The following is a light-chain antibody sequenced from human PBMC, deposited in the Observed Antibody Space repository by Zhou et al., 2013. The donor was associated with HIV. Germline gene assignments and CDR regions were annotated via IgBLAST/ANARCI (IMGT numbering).Light chain of an antibody. J-gene: IGKJ2*01. CDR3: QQRYNWPKT. CDR2: DAS. Sequence: EIVMTQSPATLSGSPGERVTVSCRASETVSSNLAWYQQKPGQAPRLLIYDASNRATGIPARFSGSGSGTDFTLTISSLEPEDFAVYYCQQRYNWPKTFGQGTKLEIK. CDR1: ETVSSN. V-gene: IGKV3-11*01.